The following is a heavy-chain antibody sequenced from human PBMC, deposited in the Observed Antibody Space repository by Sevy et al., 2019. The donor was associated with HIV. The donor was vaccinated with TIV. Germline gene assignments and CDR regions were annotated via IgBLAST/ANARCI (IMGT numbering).Heavy chain of an antibody. CDR2: IYYSGST. CDR1: GGSISSYY. V-gene: IGHV4-59*01. CDR3: ARDMEGWFDP. D-gene: IGHD3-10*01. J-gene: IGHJ5*02. Sequence: SETLSLTCTVSGGSISSYYWSWIRQPPGKGLEWIGYIYYSGSTNYNPSLKSRVTISVDTSKNQFSLKLSSVTAADRAVYYCARDMEGWFDPWGQGTLVTVSS.